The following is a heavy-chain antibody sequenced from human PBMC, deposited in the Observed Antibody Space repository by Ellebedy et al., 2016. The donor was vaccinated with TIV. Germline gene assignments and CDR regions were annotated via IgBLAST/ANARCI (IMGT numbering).Heavy chain of an antibody. Sequence: SETLSLXXTVSLGSISSHYWTWIRQLPVKGLEWIGNIYYTGSTSYSPSLTGRVTISIDTPKNQFSLKVASVTAADTAVYYCAREFRYDFWRGPLDHWGQGTTVTVSS. D-gene: IGHD3-3*01. CDR3: AREFRYDFWRGPLDH. CDR1: LGSISSHY. CDR2: IYYTGST. J-gene: IGHJ4*02. V-gene: IGHV4-59*11.